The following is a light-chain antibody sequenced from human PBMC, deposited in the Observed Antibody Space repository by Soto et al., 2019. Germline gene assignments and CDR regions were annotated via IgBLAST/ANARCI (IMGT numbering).Light chain of an antibody. Sequence: DIQMTQSPSTLSASVGDRVSITCRASQNIRGWLAWYQQKPGKAPKLLIYDGSSLQSGVASRLSGRESGAEFTLTISGLQPDDFATYYCQQYHTFPTFGQGTKVEIK. CDR1: QNIRGW. J-gene: IGKJ1*01. V-gene: IGKV1-5*01. CDR3: QQYHTFPT. CDR2: DGS.